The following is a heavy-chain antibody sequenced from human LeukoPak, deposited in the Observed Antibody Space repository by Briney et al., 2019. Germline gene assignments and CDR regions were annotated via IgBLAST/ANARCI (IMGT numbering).Heavy chain of an antibody. CDR3: ARAGWLRRRPQFDY. Sequence: SETLSVTCTVSGDSISSSYWSWIRQPPGKGLEWIGEINHSGSTNYNPSLKSRVTISVDTSKNQFSLKRSSVTAADTAVYYCARAGWLRRRPQFDYWGQGTLVTVSS. J-gene: IGHJ4*02. CDR2: INHSGST. V-gene: IGHV4-34*01. D-gene: IGHD5-12*01. CDR1: GDSISSSY.